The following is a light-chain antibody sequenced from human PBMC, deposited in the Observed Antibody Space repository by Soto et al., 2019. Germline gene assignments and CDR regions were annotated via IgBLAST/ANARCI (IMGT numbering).Light chain of an antibody. CDR1: SSDIGGYNL. CDR2: EGS. CDR3: SSYTGSSSSVI. J-gene: IGLJ2*01. V-gene: IGLV2-23*01. Sequence: QSVLTQPASVSGSPGQSITISCTGTSSDIGGYNLVSWYQQHPGEGPKLMIYEGSKRPSGVSNRFSGSKSGNTASLTISGRQPEDEADYYCSSYTGSSSSVIFGGGTKVTVL.